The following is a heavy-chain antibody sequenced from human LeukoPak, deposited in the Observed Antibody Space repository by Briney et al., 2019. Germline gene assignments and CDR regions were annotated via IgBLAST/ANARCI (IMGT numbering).Heavy chain of an antibody. CDR3: ARGLDVERSSAWSWGPKKFYYNVMDV. V-gene: IGHV1-8*01. CDR2: MNPSSGNT. D-gene: IGHD2/OR15-2a*01. Sequence: GASVKVSCKVSGYTFTSSNINWVRQAPGQGLEWMGWMNPSSGNTAYAQRFQGRVTMTRDTSTNTAFLQLTSLRSEDTVVYYCARGLDVERSSAWSWGPKKFYYNVMDVWGQGTTVTVSS. J-gene: IGHJ6*02. CDR1: GYTFTSSN.